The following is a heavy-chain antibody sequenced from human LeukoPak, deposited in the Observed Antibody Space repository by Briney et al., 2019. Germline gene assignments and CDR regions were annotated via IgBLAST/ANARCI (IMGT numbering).Heavy chain of an antibody. CDR3: AKIRTQGGDWDAFDI. V-gene: IGHV3-9*01. CDR1: GFTFDYA. Sequence: PGRSLRLSCAASGFTFDYAMHWVRQPPGKGLEWVSGISWNSGSIVYADSVKGRFTISRDNSKNTLYLQMNSLRAEDTAVYYCAKIRTQGGDWDAFDIWGQGTMVTVSS. D-gene: IGHD2-21*02. CDR2: ISWNSGSI. J-gene: IGHJ3*02.